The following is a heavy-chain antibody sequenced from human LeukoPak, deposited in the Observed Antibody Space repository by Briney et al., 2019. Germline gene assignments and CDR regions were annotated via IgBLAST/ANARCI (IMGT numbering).Heavy chain of an antibody. J-gene: IGHJ5*02. Sequence: SETLSLTCTVSGGSISSYYWSWIRQPPGKGLEWIGYIYYSGSTNYNPSLKSRVTISVDTSKNQFSLKLSSVTAADTAVYYCARSGSYFWFDLWGQGTLVTVSS. CDR2: IYYSGST. CDR1: GGSISSYY. D-gene: IGHD1-26*01. CDR3: ARSGSYFWFDL. V-gene: IGHV4-59*08.